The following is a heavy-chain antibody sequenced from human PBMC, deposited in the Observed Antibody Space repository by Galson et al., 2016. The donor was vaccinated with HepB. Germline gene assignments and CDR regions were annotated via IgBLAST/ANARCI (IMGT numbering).Heavy chain of an antibody. V-gene: IGHV3-30*18. CDR1: GFTFSGYG. D-gene: IGHD4-17*01. Sequence: SLRLSCAASGFTFSGYGMHWVRQAPGKGLEWVAVISYDGSNTYYADSVKGRFTISRDDSKNTLYLHMNSLRADDTAVFYCAKDPGDYAVTADYWGQGTLVTVSS. CDR3: AKDPGDYAVTADY. CDR2: ISYDGSNT. J-gene: IGHJ4*02.